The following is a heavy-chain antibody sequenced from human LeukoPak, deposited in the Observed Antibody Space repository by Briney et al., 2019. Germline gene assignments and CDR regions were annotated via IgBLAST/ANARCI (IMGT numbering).Heavy chain of an antibody. Sequence: PSETLSLTCTVSGVSISSSTYYWAWIRQSPGKGLEWIGSITYSGSTYYNPSLESRVTISVDTSKNQFSLRLISVTAVDTAVYYCARQGVGATDCWGQGTLVTVSS. CDR3: ARQGVGATDC. CDR2: ITYSGST. J-gene: IGHJ4*02. CDR1: GVSISSSTYY. D-gene: IGHD1-26*01. V-gene: IGHV4-39*01.